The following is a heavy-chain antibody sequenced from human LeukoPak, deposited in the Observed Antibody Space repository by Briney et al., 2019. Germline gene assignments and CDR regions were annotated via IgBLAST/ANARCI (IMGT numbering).Heavy chain of an antibody. V-gene: IGHV3-30*04. CDR1: GYTFSSYA. J-gene: IGHJ4*02. CDR2: ISYDGSNK. CDR3: ASHPVAGLDY. D-gene: IGHD6-19*01. Sequence: GRFLRLSCAASGYTFSSYAEHWVREAPGKGLEWVAVISYDGSNKYYADSVKGRFTISRDNSKNTLYLQMNSLRAEDTAVYYCASHPVAGLDYWGQGTLVTVSS.